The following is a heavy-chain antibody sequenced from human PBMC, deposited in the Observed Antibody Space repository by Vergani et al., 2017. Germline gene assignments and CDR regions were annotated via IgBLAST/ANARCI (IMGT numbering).Heavy chain of an antibody. CDR3: ARGGSLPDYYYYYGMDV. Sequence: QVQLVQSGAEVKKPGASVKVSCKASGHTFTSYYMHWVRQAPGQGLEWMGIINPSGGSTSYAQNFQGRVTMTRETSTSTVYMELSSLRSEDTAVYYCARGGSLPDYYYYYGMDVWGQGTTVTVSS. CDR2: INPSGGST. V-gene: IGHV1-46*01. D-gene: IGHD1-26*01. J-gene: IGHJ6*02. CDR1: GHTFTSYY.